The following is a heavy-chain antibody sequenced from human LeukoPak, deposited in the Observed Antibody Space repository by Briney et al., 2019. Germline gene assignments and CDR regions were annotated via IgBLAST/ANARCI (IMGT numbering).Heavy chain of an antibody. CDR1: GGSFSGYY. CDR3: ASFHYYDSRTGGPIDY. J-gene: IGHJ4*02. CDR2: INHSGST. D-gene: IGHD3-22*01. V-gene: IGHV4-34*01. Sequence: PSETLSLTCAVYGGSFSGYYWSWIRQPPGKGLEWIGEINHSGSTNYNPSLKSRVTISVDTSKNQFSLKLSSVTAADRAVYYCASFHYYDSRTGGPIDYWGQGTLVTVSS.